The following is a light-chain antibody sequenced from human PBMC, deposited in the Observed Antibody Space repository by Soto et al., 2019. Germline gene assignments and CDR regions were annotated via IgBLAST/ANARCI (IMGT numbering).Light chain of an antibody. CDR1: QRVGSRF. V-gene: IGKV3-20*01. Sequence: EIVLTQSPGTLSLSPGETATLSCRASQRVGSRFLAWYQQKPGQAPRLLIYGASNRATGIPDRFSGSGSGTEFTLSISRLEPEDFAMYYYQQYDGSPRTFGQGTKVDVK. CDR2: GAS. CDR3: QQYDGSPRT. J-gene: IGKJ1*01.